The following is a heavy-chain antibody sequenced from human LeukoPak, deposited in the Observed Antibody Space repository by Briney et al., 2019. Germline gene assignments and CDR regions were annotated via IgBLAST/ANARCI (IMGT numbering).Heavy chain of an antibody. Sequence: PGGSLRLSCAASGFSFDSHVMSWVRQTPGKRLEWVALIGTTSIAYYPDSLKGRFIISRDNSDSTVYLQMNGLRVGDAAIYYCAKYTSGTAWAEDFWGQGTVVTVSS. CDR1: GFSFDSHV. V-gene: IGHV3-23*01. CDR3: AKYTSGTAWAEDF. D-gene: IGHD3-10*01. J-gene: IGHJ4*02. CDR2: IGTTSIA.